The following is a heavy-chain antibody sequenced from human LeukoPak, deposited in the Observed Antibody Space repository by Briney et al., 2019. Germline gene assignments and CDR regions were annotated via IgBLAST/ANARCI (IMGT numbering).Heavy chain of an antibody. Sequence: SETLSLTCAVYGGSFSGYCWSWIRQPPGKGLEWIGEINHSGSTNYNPSLKSRVTISVDTSKNQFSLKLSSVTAADTAVYYCARASYYDFWSGYYTMYNWFDPWGQGTLVTVSS. V-gene: IGHV4-34*01. CDR2: INHSGST. D-gene: IGHD3-3*01. J-gene: IGHJ5*02. CDR1: GGSFSGYC. CDR3: ARASYYDFWSGYYTMYNWFDP.